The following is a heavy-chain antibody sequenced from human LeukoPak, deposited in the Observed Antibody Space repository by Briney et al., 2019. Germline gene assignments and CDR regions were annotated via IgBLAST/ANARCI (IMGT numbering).Heavy chain of an antibody. J-gene: IGHJ4*02. CDR2: IYYSGST. CDR1: GGSISSGSYY. Sequence: PSQTLSLTCTVSGGSISSGSYYWGWIRQPPGKGLEWIGSIYYSGSTYYNPSLKSRVTISVDTSKNQFSLKLSSVTAADTAVYYCARLDTPLAGATYYFDYWGQGTLVTVSS. V-gene: IGHV4-39*01. CDR3: ARLDTPLAGATYYFDY. D-gene: IGHD1-26*01.